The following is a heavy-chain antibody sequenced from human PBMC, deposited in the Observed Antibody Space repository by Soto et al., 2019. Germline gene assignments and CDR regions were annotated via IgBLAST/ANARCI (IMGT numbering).Heavy chain of an antibody. CDR3: ARAYSSSWYASFDY. D-gene: IGHD6-13*01. CDR2: ISVYNDNT. Sequence: QVQLVQSGAEVKKPGASVKVSCKASGYTFTSYGISWVRQAPGQGLEWMGWISVYNDNTNYAQKLQCRVTMTTDTSTSTAYMELRSLRSDDTAVYYCARAYSSSWYASFDYWGQGTLVTVSS. CDR1: GYTFTSYG. V-gene: IGHV1-18*01. J-gene: IGHJ4*02.